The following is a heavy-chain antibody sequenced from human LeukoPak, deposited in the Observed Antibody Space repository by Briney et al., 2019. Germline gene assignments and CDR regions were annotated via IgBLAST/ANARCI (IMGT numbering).Heavy chain of an antibody. D-gene: IGHD3-22*01. CDR3: ARVVLDHYYDSSGYLGTLDY. CDR2: ISAYNTNT. Sequence: ASVKVSCKASGYAFTNYGITWVRQAPGQGFEWMGWISAYNTNTNYAQKLQGRVTMTTDTSTSTAYMELRSLRSDDTAVYYCARVVLDHYYDSSGYLGTLDYWGQGTLVTVSS. CDR1: GYAFTNYG. J-gene: IGHJ4*02. V-gene: IGHV1-18*01.